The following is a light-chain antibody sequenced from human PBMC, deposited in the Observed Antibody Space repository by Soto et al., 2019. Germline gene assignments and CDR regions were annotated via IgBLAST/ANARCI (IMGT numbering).Light chain of an antibody. CDR2: GAS. J-gene: IGKJ4*01. Sequence: IVMTQSPATLSMSPGERATLSCRASQSLNRDLAWYQQKPGQSPRLLIFGASIRATGIPARFSGSGSGTEFTLTIGSLQSEDCALYYCQQYGSSPLTFGGGTKVDIK. V-gene: IGKV3-15*01. CDR1: QSLNRD. CDR3: QQYGSSPLT.